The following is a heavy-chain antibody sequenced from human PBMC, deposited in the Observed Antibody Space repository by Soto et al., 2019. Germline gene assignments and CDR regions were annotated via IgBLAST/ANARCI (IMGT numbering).Heavy chain of an antibody. CDR3: ARGYSSSWYDNWFDP. Sequence: GGSLRLSCAASGFTFSSYAMHWVRQAPGKGLEWVAVISYDGSNKYYADSVKGRFTISRDNSKNTLYLQMNSLRAEDTAVYYCARGYSSSWYDNWFDPWGQGTLVTVSS. CDR1: GFTFSSYA. CDR2: ISYDGSNK. J-gene: IGHJ5*02. V-gene: IGHV3-30-3*01. D-gene: IGHD6-13*01.